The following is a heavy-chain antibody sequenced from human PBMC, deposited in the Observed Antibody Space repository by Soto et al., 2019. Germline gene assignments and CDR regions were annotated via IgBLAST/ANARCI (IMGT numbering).Heavy chain of an antibody. CDR1: GFTFSSYS. J-gene: IGHJ3*02. CDR2: ISSSSSYI. CDR3: ARDCKDSSGYYCAFDI. V-gene: IGHV3-21*01. Sequence: GGSLRLSCAASGFTFSSYSMNWVRQAPGKGLEWVSSISSSSSYIYYADSVKGRFTISRDNAENSLYLQMNSLRAEDTAVYYCARDCKDSSGYYCAFDIWGQGTMVTVSS. D-gene: IGHD3-22*01.